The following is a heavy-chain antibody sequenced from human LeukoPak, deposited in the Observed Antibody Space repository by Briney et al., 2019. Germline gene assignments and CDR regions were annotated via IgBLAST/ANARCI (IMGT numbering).Heavy chain of an antibody. D-gene: IGHD3-16*01. J-gene: IGHJ4*02. CDR1: GFTVSKNY. CDR3: AREQTFPYFDS. Sequence: GGSLRLSCAASGFTVSKNYMNWVRQAPGKGLEWVSVIYSGGSAYYADSVKGRFTISRDNSKNTLYLQMNSLRAEDTAVYYCAREQTFPYFDSWGQGTLVTVSS. V-gene: IGHV3-66*01. CDR2: IYSGGSA.